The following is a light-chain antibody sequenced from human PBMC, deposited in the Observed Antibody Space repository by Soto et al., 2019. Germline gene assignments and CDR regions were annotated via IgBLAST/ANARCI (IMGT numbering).Light chain of an antibody. CDR2: GAS. J-gene: IGKJ5*01. Sequence: EIVLTQSPGILSLSPGERATLSCRASQSVSSSYLAWYQQKPGQAPRLLIYGASSRATGIPDRFSGTGSGTDFTLTISRLEPEDFAVYSCQQYGSSPITFGQGKRLEIK. V-gene: IGKV3-20*01. CDR3: QQYGSSPIT. CDR1: QSVSSSY.